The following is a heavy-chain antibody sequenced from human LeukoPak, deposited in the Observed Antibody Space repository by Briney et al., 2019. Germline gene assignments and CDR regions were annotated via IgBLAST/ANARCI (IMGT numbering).Heavy chain of an antibody. CDR2: ISYDGSNK. V-gene: IGHV3-30*18. CDR3: AKDRRAGDDAFDI. J-gene: IGHJ3*02. D-gene: IGHD6-19*01. CDR1: GFTFRSYA. Sequence: PGRSLRLSCVASGFTFRSYAMHWVRQAPGKGLEWAALISYDGSNKYYADSVKGRFTISRDNSKNTLYLQMNSLRAEDTAVYYCAKDRRAGDDAFDIWGQGTMVTVSS.